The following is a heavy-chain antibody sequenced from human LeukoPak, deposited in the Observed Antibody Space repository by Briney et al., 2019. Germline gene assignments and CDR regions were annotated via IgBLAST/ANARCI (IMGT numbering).Heavy chain of an antibody. V-gene: IGHV3-21*01. CDR2: ISSSSSYI. Sequence: GGSLRLSCAASGFTFSSYSMNWVRQAPGKGLEWVSSISSSSSYIYYADSVKGRFTISRDNAKNSLYLQMNSLRAEDTAVYYYARVLGYSSSWYYYGMDVWGQGTTVTVSS. D-gene: IGHD6-13*01. J-gene: IGHJ6*02. CDR3: ARVLGYSSSWYYYGMDV. CDR1: GFTFSSYS.